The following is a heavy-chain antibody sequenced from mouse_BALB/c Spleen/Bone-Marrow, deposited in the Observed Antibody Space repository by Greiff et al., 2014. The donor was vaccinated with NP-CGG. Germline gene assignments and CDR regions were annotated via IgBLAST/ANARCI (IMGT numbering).Heavy chain of an antibody. CDR1: GYAFNSSW. V-gene: IGHV1-82*01. CDR2: IFPGDGDT. CDR3: ARLGYSGY. J-gene: IGHJ2*01. Sequence: VKVVESGPELVKPGASVKISCKASGYAFNSSWMNWVKQRPGQGLEWIGRIFPGDGDTNYDEKFRGKATLTADKSSNTAYMQLSSLTSVDSAVYFCARLGYSGYWDQGTALTVSS. D-gene: IGHD1-3*01.